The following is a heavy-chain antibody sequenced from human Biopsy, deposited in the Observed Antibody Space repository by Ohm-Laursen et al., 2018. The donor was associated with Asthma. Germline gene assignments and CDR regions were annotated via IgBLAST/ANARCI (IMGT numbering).Heavy chain of an antibody. D-gene: IGHD1-1*01. J-gene: IGHJ3*02. CDR1: GFSFSNFA. V-gene: IGHV3-30*01. Sequence: SLRLSCAASGFSFSNFAIHWVRPPPRKGLEWVGVISKDASTQDYADSVKGRFTMARDNSKNTLDLQMNSLREEDTAVYYCVRDGTDDAFDIWGQGTVVSVSS. CDR3: VRDGTDDAFDI. CDR2: ISKDASTQ.